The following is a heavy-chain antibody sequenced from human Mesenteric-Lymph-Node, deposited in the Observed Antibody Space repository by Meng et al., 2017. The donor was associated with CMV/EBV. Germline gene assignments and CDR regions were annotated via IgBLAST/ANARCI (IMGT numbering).Heavy chain of an antibody. CDR1: GFTFSNYG. Sequence: GESLKISCAASGFTFSNYGMHRVRQAPGKGLEWVAFIRCDGSNEYYVDSVKGRFTISRDNSKNTLYLQMNSLRPEDTAVYYCAKDPRGGSIIGTTAGYWGQGTLVTVSS. D-gene: IGHD1-20*01. J-gene: IGHJ4*02. CDR2: IRCDGSNE. V-gene: IGHV3-30*02. CDR3: AKDPRGGSIIGTTAGY.